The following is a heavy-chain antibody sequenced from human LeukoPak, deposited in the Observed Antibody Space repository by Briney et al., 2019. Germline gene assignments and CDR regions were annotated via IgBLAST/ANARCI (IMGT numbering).Heavy chain of an antibody. CDR1: GGTFSSYA. CDR3: ARSGTTVTTDAFDI. V-gene: IGHV1-69*06. Sequence: GASVKVSCKASGGTFSSYAISWVRQAPGQGLEWMGGIIPIFGTANYAQKFQGRVTITADKSTSTAYMELSSLRSEDTAVYYCARSGTTVTTDAFDIWGQGTMVTVSS. J-gene: IGHJ3*02. D-gene: IGHD4-17*01. CDR2: IIPIFGTA.